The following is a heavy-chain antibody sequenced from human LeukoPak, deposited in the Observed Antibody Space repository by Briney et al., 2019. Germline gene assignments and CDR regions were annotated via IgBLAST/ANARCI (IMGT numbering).Heavy chain of an antibody. V-gene: IGHV1-18*01. J-gene: IGHJ6*02. CDR2: ISAYNGNT. CDR3: AREGTEQWLVAYYYYGMDV. Sequence: ASVKVSCKASGGTFSSYAISWVRQAPGQGLEWMGWISAYNGNTNYAQKLQGRVTMTTDTSTSTAYMELRSLRSDDTAVYYCAREGTEQWLVAYYYYGMDVWGQGTTVTVSS. D-gene: IGHD6-19*01. CDR1: GGTFSSYA.